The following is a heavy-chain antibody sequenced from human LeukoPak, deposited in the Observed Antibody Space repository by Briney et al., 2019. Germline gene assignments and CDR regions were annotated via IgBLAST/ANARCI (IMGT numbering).Heavy chain of an antibody. Sequence: GASVTVSCKASGCTFTSYYMHWVLQAPGQGLEWMGIINPSGGSTSYAQKFQGRVTMTRDMSTSTVYMELSSLRAEDTAVYYCARAGRYYGSGYWGQGTLVTVSS. CDR2: INPSGGST. CDR1: GCTFTSYY. CDR3: ARAGRYYGSGY. J-gene: IGHJ4*02. V-gene: IGHV1-46*01. D-gene: IGHD3-10*01.